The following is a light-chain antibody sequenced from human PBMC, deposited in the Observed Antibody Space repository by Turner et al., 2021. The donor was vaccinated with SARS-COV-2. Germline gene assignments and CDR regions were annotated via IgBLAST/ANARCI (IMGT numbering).Light chain of an antibody. J-gene: IGKJ1*01. Sequence: DIVMTQYPKPMAVSLGEGATINCKSSQRILYSSHNKNYLAWYQQKPGQPPRLLIYWSSTRESGVPDRFSGSWSGTNFTLTVSSLQAEDVAVYYCQQYFDTPWTFGQGTKVEIK. CDR1: QRILYSSHNKNY. V-gene: IGKV4-1*01. CDR3: QQYFDTPWT. CDR2: WSS.